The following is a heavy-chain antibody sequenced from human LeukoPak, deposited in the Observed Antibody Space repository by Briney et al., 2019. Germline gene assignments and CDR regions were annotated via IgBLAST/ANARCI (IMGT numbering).Heavy chain of an antibody. D-gene: IGHD3-16*01. CDR1: GDSISIGDYR. V-gene: IGHV4-30-4*01. CDR2: IYYIGTA. Sequence: SETLSLTCSVSGDSISIGDYRWSWIRQSPGKGLEWIGYIYYIGTAYYNPSLRSRVALSADTSKNQFSLKLNSVTVADWAVYFCARARGDSPRIYYYMDVWGKGTTVTVSS. CDR3: ARARGDSPRIYYYMDV. J-gene: IGHJ6*03.